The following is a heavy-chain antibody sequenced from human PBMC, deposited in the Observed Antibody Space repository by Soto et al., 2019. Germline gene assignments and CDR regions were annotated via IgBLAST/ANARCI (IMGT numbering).Heavy chain of an antibody. CDR1: GGTFNRNT. J-gene: IGHJ4*02. D-gene: IGHD3-22*01. Sequence: SVKVSCKASGGTFNRNTISWVRQAPGQGLEWMGGIIPIFGTANYAQKFQGRVTITADESTNTAYMELSRLRSEDTAVYYCARQFDYDSSGYYYAYWGQRPLVTVSS. CDR2: IIPIFGTA. V-gene: IGHV1-69*13. CDR3: ARQFDYDSSGYYYAY.